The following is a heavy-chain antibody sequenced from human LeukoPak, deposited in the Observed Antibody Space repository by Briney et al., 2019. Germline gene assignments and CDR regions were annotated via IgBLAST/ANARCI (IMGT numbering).Heavy chain of an antibody. V-gene: IGHV3-30*18. CDR2: ISYDGSNK. CDR3: AKPDTETDIVVVVAAPPPFDY. Sequence: GGSLRLSCAASGFTFSSYGMHWVRQAPGKGLEWVAVISYDGSNKYYADSVKGRFTISRDNSKNTLYLQMNSLRAEDTAVYYCAKPDTETDIVVVVAAPPPFDYWGQGTLVTVSS. D-gene: IGHD2-15*01. J-gene: IGHJ4*02. CDR1: GFTFSSYG.